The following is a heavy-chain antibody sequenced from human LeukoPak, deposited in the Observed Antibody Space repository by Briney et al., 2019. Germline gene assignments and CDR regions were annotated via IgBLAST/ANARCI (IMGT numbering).Heavy chain of an antibody. CDR1: GFTFSNYA. J-gene: IGHJ6*03. D-gene: IGHD3-22*01. CDR2: VTGSGIST. CDR3: ARTYDHTGSHYYYYMDV. Sequence: PGGSLRLSCAASGFTFSNYAMTWVRQTPGKGLEWVSIVTGSGISTYYVDSVKGRFTISRDNSKNTLSLQMNSLSAEDTAVYFCARTYDHTGSHYYYYMDVWGKGTTVTVSS. V-gene: IGHV3-23*01.